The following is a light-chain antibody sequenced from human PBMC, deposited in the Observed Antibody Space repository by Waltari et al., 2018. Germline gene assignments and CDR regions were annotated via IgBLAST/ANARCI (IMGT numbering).Light chain of an antibody. CDR2: DAS. J-gene: IGKJ4*01. Sequence: EIVLTQSPDTLSLSPGETVTLSCRASQNIDTYLAWYQHRPGQSPRLLIYDASNKAAGVPARFSGSGSGTAFTLTISSLEPGDLAVYYCHQRRRWPLTFGGGTKLEVK. CDR1: QNIDTY. V-gene: IGKV3-11*01. CDR3: HQRRRWPLT.